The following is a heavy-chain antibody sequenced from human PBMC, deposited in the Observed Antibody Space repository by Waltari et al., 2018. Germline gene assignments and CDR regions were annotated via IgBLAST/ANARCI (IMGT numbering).Heavy chain of an antibody. CDR1: GGSFRGYY. CDR3: ARAVAGYFDY. J-gene: IGHJ4*02. Sequence: QVQLQQWGAGLLKPSESLSLTCAVYGGSFRGYYWTWIRQPPGKGLEWIGEIKHSGSTNYTPSLKSRVTISVDTSKNQFSLKLSSVTAADTAVYYCARAVAGYFDYWGQGTLVTVSS. CDR2: IKHSGST. V-gene: IGHV4-34*01. D-gene: IGHD6-19*01.